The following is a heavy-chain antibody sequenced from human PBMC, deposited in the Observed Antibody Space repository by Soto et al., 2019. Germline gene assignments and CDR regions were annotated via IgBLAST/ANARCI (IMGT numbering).Heavy chain of an antibody. V-gene: IGHV4-59*01. CDR3: ATAPTGRYWGFFDS. D-gene: IGHD2-8*02. CDR1: GGSISNYY. CDR2: IYFSGFT. J-gene: IGHJ4*02. Sequence: QVQLQESGPGLVKPSETLSLTCTVSGGSISNYYWNWFRQPPGEGLEWIGYIYFSGFTNYNPSLKSRVAISLDMSRFPFSLKLASVTAADTAVYYCATAPTGRYWGFFDSWGRGTLVTVSS.